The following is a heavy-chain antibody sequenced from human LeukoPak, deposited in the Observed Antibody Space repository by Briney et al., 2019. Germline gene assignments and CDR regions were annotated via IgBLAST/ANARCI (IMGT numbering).Heavy chain of an antibody. Sequence: GGSLRLSCAASGFTFSSYAMSWVRQAPGKGLEWVSAISGSGGSTYYADSVKGRFTISRDNSKNTLYLQMNSLRAEDTAVYYCAKAFNYYGSGSYDYWGQGTLVTVSS. CDR3: AKAFNYYGSGSYDY. J-gene: IGHJ4*02. CDR1: GFTFSSYA. V-gene: IGHV3-23*01. CDR2: ISGSGGST. D-gene: IGHD3-10*01.